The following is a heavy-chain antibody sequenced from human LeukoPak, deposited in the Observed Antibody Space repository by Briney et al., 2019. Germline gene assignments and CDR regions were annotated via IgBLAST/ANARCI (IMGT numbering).Heavy chain of an antibody. CDR1: GFTFSSYW. J-gene: IGHJ4*02. V-gene: IGHV3-33*08. CDR2: IWYDGSNK. D-gene: IGHD3-22*01. Sequence: GGSLRLSCAASGFTFSSYWMSWARQAPGKGLEWVAVIWYDGSNKYYADSVKGRFTISRDNSKNTLYLQMNSLRAEDTAVYYCARERGYMIVVDGFDYWGQGTLVTASS. CDR3: ARERGYMIVVDGFDY.